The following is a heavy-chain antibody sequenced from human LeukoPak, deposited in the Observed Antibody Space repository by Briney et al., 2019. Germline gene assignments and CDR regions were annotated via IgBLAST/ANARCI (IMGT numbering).Heavy chain of an antibody. Sequence: PGGSLRLSCAASGFSFNNAWMNWVRQAPGKGLEWVGRIKSKTDGGTTDYAAPVKGRFTISRDDSKNTVYLQMNSLKTEDTAMYYCATWGPSRGDRYYFDYWGQGTLVTVSS. CDR1: GFSFNNAW. V-gene: IGHV3-15*01. J-gene: IGHJ4*02. D-gene: IGHD2-21*02. CDR3: ATWGPSRGDRYYFDY. CDR2: IKSKTDGGTT.